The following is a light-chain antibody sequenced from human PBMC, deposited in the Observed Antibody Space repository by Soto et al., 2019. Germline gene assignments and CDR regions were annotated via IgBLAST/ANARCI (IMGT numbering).Light chain of an antibody. Sequence: EIVMTQSPVTLSVSPGDRATLSCRASLSVNSNLAWYQQKPGQTPKLLIYVASTRATGIPARFSGSGSGTEFTLTISSLQSEDFAVYYCQQYNVWPLTFGGGTKVEFK. CDR1: LSVNSN. V-gene: IGKV3-15*01. CDR2: VAS. J-gene: IGKJ4*01. CDR3: QQYNVWPLT.